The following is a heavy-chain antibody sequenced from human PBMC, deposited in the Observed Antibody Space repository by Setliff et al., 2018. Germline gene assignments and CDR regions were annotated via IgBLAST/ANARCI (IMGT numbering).Heavy chain of an antibody. CDR3: SRLVRFCTKISCQRLLGDDY. CDR1: GYTFNNYG. V-gene: IGHV1-18*01. J-gene: IGHJ4*02. CDR2: VTIYNGNT. Sequence: ASVKVSCKASGYTFNNYGVAWVRQAPGQGLDWMGWVTIYNGNTKYAQNLQGRLTMTTDTSTSTAYLEFKSLRSDDTAIYYCSRLVRFCTKISCQRLLGDDYWGQGALVTVSS. D-gene: IGHD2-2*01.